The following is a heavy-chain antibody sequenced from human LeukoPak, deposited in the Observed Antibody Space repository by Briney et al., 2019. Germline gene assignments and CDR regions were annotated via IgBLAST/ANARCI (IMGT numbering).Heavy chain of an antibody. D-gene: IGHD3-10*01. CDR2: IYTSGST. CDR3: ARDLWFGELLPDAFDI. Sequence: SETLSLTCTVSGDSISSGDTYWTWIRQPAGKGLEWIGRIYTSGSTNYNPSLKSRVTISMDTSKNQFSLNLSSVTAADTAVYYCARDLWFGELLPDAFDIWGQGTMVTVSS. CDR1: GDSISSGDTY. V-gene: IGHV4-61*02. J-gene: IGHJ3*02.